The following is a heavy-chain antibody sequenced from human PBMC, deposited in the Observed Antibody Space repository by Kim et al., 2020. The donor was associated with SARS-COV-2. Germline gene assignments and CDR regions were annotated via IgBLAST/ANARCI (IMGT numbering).Heavy chain of an antibody. CDR1: GYTFTSYG. J-gene: IGHJ4*02. CDR2: ISAYNGNT. Sequence: ASVKVSCKASGYTFTSYGISWVRQAPGQGLEWMGWISAYNGNTNYAQKLQGRVTMTTDTSTSTAYMELRSLRSDDTAVYYCARGAPIFYSSSWYGGGLGLGFDYWGQGTLVTVSS. D-gene: IGHD6-13*01. CDR3: ARGAPIFYSSSWYGGGLGLGFDY. V-gene: IGHV1-18*04.